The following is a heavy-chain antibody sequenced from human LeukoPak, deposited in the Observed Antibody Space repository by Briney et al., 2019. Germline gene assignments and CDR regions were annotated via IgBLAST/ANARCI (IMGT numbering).Heavy chain of an antibody. D-gene: IGHD2-2*01. Sequence: GSLSLSCAASGFPFSSYGMHWVRQAPGKGLEGVAFIRYDGSNKYYADSVKGRFAISRDNSKNTLYLQMNSLRAEDTAVYYCANDIVVVPAANFDYWGQGTLVTVSS. CDR1: GFPFSSYG. J-gene: IGHJ4*02. V-gene: IGHV3-30*02. CDR3: ANDIVVVPAANFDY. CDR2: IRYDGSNK.